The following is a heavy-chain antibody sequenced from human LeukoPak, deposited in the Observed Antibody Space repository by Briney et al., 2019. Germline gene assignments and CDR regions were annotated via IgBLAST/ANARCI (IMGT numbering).Heavy chain of an antibody. J-gene: IGHJ6*02. CDR2: ISGNGDRT. Sequence: GGSLRLSCAASGFTFSSYAMSWVRQAPGKGLEWVSAISGNGDRTYYAASVKGRFTISRDNSKNTLYLQMNSLRAEDMAVYYCARDTRAYYGMDVWGQGTTVTVSS. CDR1: GFTFSSYA. D-gene: IGHD1-1*01. V-gene: IGHV3-23*01. CDR3: ARDTRAYYGMDV.